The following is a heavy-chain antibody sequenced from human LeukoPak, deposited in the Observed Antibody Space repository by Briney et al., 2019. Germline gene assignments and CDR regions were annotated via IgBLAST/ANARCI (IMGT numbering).Heavy chain of an antibody. J-gene: IGHJ4*02. V-gene: IGHV1-8*03. D-gene: IGHD3-10*01. CDR3: ARAENFMVRGVIRY. CDR1: GYTFTSYD. Sequence: ASVKVSCKASGYTFTSYDINWVLQATGQGLEWMGWMNPNSGNTGYAQKFQGRVTITRNTSISTAYMELSSLRSEDTAVYYCARAENFMVRGVIRYWGQGTLVTVSS. CDR2: MNPNSGNT.